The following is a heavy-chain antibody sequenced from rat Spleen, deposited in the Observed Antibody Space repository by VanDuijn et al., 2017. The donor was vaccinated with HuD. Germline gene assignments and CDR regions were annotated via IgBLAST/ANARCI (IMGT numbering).Heavy chain of an antibody. D-gene: IGHD1-2*01. J-gene: IGHJ2*01. V-gene: IGHV5S11*01. CDR2: ISSGGGGT. Sequence: EVQLVESGGGLVQPGRSMKLSCTASGLTFSNYYMAWVRQAPTKGLEWVASISSGGGGTYYRDSVKGRLTISRDNAKSTLNLQMDRLRSEETATYYCATFLAAISTHYFDYWGQGVMVTVSS. CDR3: ATFLAAISTHYFDY. CDR1: GLTFSNYY.